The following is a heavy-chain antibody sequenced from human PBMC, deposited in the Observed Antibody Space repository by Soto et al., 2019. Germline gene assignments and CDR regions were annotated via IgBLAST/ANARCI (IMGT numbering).Heavy chain of an antibody. CDR2: IIPIFGTA. Sequence: ASVKVSCKASGGTFSSYAISWVRQAPGQGLEWMGGIIPIFGTANYAQKFQGRVTITADESTSTAYMELSSLRSEDTAVYYCAREEGLLRYIVYWGQGTLVTVSS. CDR3: AREEGLLRYIVY. V-gene: IGHV1-69*13. D-gene: IGHD3-22*01. J-gene: IGHJ4*02. CDR1: GGTFSSYA.